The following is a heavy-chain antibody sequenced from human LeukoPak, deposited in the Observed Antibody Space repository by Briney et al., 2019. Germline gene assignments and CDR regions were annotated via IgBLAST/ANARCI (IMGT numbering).Heavy chain of an antibody. V-gene: IGHV3-30*18. D-gene: IGHD4-23*01. J-gene: IGHJ6*02. CDR2: ISYDGSNK. CDR3: AKVGGQINYYYGMDV. CDR1: GFTFSSYG. Sequence: PGGSLRLSCAASGFTFSSYGMHRVRQAPGKGLEWVAVISYDGSNKYYADSVKGRFTISRDNSKNTLYLQMNSLRAEDTAVYYCAKVGGQINYYYGMDVWGQGTTVTVSS.